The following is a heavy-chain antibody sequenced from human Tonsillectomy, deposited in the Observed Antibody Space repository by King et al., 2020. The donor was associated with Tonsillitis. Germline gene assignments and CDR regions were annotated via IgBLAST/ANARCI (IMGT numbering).Heavy chain of an antibody. CDR1: GFTFDDYA. CDR3: AKATGNLWFGESLGYYFDY. J-gene: IGHJ4*02. CDR2: ISWNSGSI. Sequence: EVQLVESGGGLVQPGRSLRLSCAASGFTFDDYAMHWVRQAPGKGLEWVSGISWNSGSIGYADSVRGRVTISRDNAKNSLYLQMNSLRAEDTAFFYCAKATGNLWFGESLGYYFDYWGQGTLVTVSS. D-gene: IGHD3-10*01. V-gene: IGHV3-9*01.